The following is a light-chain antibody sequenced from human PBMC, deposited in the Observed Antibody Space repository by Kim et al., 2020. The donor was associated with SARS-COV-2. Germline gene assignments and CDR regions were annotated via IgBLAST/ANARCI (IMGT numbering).Light chain of an antibody. CDR1: QGISNY. V-gene: IGKV3-11*01. CDR2: AAS. CDR3: QQYSRAPIT. Sequence: SSEGDRVTISCRASQGISNYLAWYQQKPGKAPKLLIYAASTLATGIPARFSGSGSGTDFTLTINSLQPEDAAAYYCQQYSRAPITFGQGTRVDIK. J-gene: IGKJ1*01.